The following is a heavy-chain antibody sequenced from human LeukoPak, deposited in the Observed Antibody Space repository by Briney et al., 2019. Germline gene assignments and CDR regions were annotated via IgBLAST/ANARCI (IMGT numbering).Heavy chain of an antibody. J-gene: IGHJ2*01. CDR1: GFTFTSFY. Sequence: GSLRLSCAASGFTFTSFYMSWVRQAPEKGLEWVANIKPDGTETYYVGSVKGRFTISRDNAKDSLYLQMNSLRVEDTAFYYCARGPYSSSWYWYFDLWGRGTLVTVSS. D-gene: IGHD6-13*01. CDR3: ARGPYSSSWYWYFDL. V-gene: IGHV3-7*05. CDR2: IKPDGTET.